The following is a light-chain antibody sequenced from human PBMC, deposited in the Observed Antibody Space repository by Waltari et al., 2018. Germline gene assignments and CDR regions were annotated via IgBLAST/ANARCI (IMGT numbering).Light chain of an antibody. Sequence: DIVMTQSPDSLAVSLGERATINCKSSQSVLYSSNNKNYLAWYQQKPGQPPKLLIYWASTRESGVPDRFSGSGYGTDFTLTISSLQAEDVAVYYCQQYYSTPPKFGQGTKVEIK. J-gene: IGKJ1*01. CDR2: WAS. V-gene: IGKV4-1*01. CDR1: QSVLYSSNNKNY. CDR3: QQYYSTPPK.